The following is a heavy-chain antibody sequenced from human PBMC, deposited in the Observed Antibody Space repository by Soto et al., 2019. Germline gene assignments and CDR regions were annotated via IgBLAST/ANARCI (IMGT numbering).Heavy chain of an antibody. Sequence: QVQLVESGGGVVQPGRSLRLSCAASGFTFSSYGMHWVRQAPGKGLEWVAVISYDGSNKYYADSVKGRFTISRDNSKNTLYLQMNSLRAEDTAVYYCAKDKVPVVVTAPFDYWGQGTLVTVSP. J-gene: IGHJ4*02. V-gene: IGHV3-30*18. CDR2: ISYDGSNK. CDR1: GFTFSSYG. CDR3: AKDKVPVVVTAPFDY. D-gene: IGHD2-21*02.